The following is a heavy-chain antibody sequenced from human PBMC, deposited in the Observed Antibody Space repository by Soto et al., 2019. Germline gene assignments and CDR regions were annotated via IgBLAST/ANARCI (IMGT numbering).Heavy chain of an antibody. Sequence: GGSLRLSCAASGFTFSSYSMNWVRQAPGKGLEWVSSISSSSSYIYYADSVKGRFTISGDNAKNSLYLQMNSLRAEDTAVYYCARDHYYDSSGYGGMDVWGQGTTVTVSS. CDR3: ARDHYYDSSGYGGMDV. CDR1: GFTFSSYS. J-gene: IGHJ6*02. V-gene: IGHV3-21*01. D-gene: IGHD3-22*01. CDR2: ISSSSSYI.